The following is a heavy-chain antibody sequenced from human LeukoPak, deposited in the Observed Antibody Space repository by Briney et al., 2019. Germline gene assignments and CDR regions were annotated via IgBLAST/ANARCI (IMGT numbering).Heavy chain of an antibody. J-gene: IGHJ4*02. CDR3: AREGYSSSWYYFDY. Sequence: SSETLSLTCAVNGGSFSDYYWSWIRQPPGKGLEWIGEIDHSGSTNYNSSLKSRVTISVDTSKNQFSLKLSSVTAGDTAVYYCAREGYSSSWYYFDYWGQGTLVTVSS. CDR1: GGSFSDYY. D-gene: IGHD6-13*01. CDR2: IDHSGST. V-gene: IGHV4-34*01.